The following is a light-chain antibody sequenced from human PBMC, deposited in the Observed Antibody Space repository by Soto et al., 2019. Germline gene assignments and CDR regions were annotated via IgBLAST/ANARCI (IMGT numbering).Light chain of an antibody. CDR3: QQRARWPMP. CDR1: QSVSTF. CDR2: DTF. V-gene: IGKV3-11*01. J-gene: IGKJ5*01. Sequence: EVVLTQSPATLSVSPGERVTLSCRASQSVSTFLAWYQHKPGQAPRPLIYDTFERATGVPDRFSGGGSGTDFTLTISSVEPEDYAVYYCQQRARWPMPFGQGTRLELK.